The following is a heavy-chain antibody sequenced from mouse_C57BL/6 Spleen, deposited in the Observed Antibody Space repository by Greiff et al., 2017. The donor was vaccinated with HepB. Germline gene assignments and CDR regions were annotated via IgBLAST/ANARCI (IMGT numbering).Heavy chain of an antibody. CDR3: ATITTVVATGHY. V-gene: IGHV1-82*01. J-gene: IGHJ2*01. D-gene: IGHD1-1*01. CDR1: GYAFSSSW. Sequence: QVQLQQSGPELVKPGASVKISCKASGYAFSSSWMNWVKQRPGKGLEWIGRIYPGDGDTNYNGKFKGKATLTADKSSSTAYMQLSSLTSEDSAVYFCATITTVVATGHYWGQGTTLTVSS. CDR2: IYPGDGDT.